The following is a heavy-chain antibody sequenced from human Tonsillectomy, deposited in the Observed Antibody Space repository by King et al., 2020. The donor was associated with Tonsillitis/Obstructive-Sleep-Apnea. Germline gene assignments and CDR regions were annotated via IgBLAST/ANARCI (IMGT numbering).Heavy chain of an antibody. CDR1: GVTFSRYY. V-gene: IGHV3-7*04. CDR2: IKQEGSEQ. D-gene: IGHD2-2*01. Sequence: DVQLVESGGGFVQPGGSLRLSCAASGVTFSRYYMNWVRQAPGKGLEWGANIKQEGSEQYYVDSARGRFTISRDNAKNSLYLQMNSLRAEDTALYYCARDLGYCTSASCYAGFDIWGQGTMVTVSS. J-gene: IGHJ3*02. CDR3: ARDLGYCTSASCYAGFDI.